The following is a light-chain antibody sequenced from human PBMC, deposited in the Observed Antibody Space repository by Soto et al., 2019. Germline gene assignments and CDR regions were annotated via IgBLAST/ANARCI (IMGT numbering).Light chain of an antibody. Sequence: IQLTQSPSSLSASVGGRVTITCRASQDIRSALGWYQQKPGKVPKLLIYAASTLQSGVPSRFSGSRSGTDFTLTISSLEPEDFAVYYCHQYGNSPQTFGQGTKVDI. CDR3: HQYGNSPQT. J-gene: IGKJ1*01. CDR1: QDIRSA. CDR2: AAS. V-gene: IGKV1-6*01.